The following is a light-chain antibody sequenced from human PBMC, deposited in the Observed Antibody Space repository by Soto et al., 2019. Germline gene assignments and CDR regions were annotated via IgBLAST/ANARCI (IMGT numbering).Light chain of an antibody. J-gene: IGLJ1*01. Sequence: QSALTQPPSVSGAPGQRVTISCTWSSSNIGAGNDVHWYQQLLGTAPKLLIYGNSNRPSGVPDRLSGSKSGTSASLAITGLQAEDEADYYCQSYDSSLSMYVFGTGTKVTVL. V-gene: IGLV1-40*01. CDR1: SSNIGAGND. CDR2: GNS. CDR3: QSYDSSLSMYV.